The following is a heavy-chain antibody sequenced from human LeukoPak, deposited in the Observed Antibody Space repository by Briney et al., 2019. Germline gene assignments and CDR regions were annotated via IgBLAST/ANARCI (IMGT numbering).Heavy chain of an antibody. CDR1: GGSFSGYY. V-gene: IGHV4-34*01. CDR3: ARVVERYYYYYYYMDV. J-gene: IGHJ6*03. CDR2: INHSGST. D-gene: IGHD1-1*01. Sequence: SSETLSLTCAVYGGSFSGYYWSWIRQPPGKGLEWIGEINHSGSTNYNPSLKSRVTISVDTSKNQFSLKLSSVTAADTAVYYCARVVERYYYYYYYMDVWGKGTTVTVSS.